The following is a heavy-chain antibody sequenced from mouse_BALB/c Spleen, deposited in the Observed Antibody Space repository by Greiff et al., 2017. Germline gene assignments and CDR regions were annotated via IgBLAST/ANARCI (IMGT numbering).Heavy chain of an antibody. V-gene: IGHV14-4*02. J-gene: IGHJ2*01. CDR2: IDPENGDT. CDR1: GFNIKDYY. Sequence: VQLQQSGAELVRSGASVKLSCTASGFNIKDYYMHWVKQRPEQGLEWIGWIDPENGDTEYAPKFQGKATMTADTSSNTAYLQLSSLTSEDTAVYYCNAYGSRFDYWGQGTTLTVSS. CDR3: NAYGSRFDY. D-gene: IGHD1-1*01.